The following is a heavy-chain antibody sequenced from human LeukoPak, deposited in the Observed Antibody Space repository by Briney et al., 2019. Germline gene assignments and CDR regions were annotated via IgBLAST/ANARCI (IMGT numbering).Heavy chain of an antibody. CDR2: IIPILGIA. D-gene: IGHD2-2*01. CDR3: AREDIVVVPAANYGGWFDP. V-gene: IGHV1-69*02. J-gene: IGHJ5*02. Sequence: SVKVSCKASGGTFSSYTISWVRQAPGQGLEWMGRIIPILGIANYAQKFQGRVTITADKSTSTAYMELSSLRSEDTAVYYCAREDIVVVPAANYGGWFDPWGQGTLVTVSS. CDR1: GGTFSSYT.